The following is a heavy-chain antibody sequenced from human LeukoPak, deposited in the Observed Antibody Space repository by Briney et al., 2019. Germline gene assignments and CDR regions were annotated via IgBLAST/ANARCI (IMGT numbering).Heavy chain of an antibody. D-gene: IGHD3-16*01. CDR2: MWSDGHNK. CDR1: GFTFSRSA. V-gene: IGHV3-33*06. J-gene: IGHJ4*02. CDR3: ANEGGNGFDY. Sequence: GGSLRLSCAASGFTFSRSAMDWVRLAPGKGLESVPLMWSDGHNKYYADSMKGRFIVSRDSSKNTLYLQMNSLRAEDTAVYYCANEGGNGFDYWGQGTLVTVSS.